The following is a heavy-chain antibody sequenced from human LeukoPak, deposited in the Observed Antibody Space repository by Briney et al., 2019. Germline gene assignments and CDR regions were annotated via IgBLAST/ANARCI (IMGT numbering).Heavy chain of an antibody. CDR3: ARFGYDFWSGYDPLFDY. CDR1: GGSISSGGYY. Sequence: TPSETLSLACTVSGGSISSGGYYWSWIRQHPGKGLEWIGYIYYSGSTYYNPSLKSRVTISVDTSKNQFSLKLSSVTAADTAVYYCARFGYDFWSGYDPLFDYWGQGTLVTVSS. D-gene: IGHD3-3*01. CDR2: IYYSGST. V-gene: IGHV4-31*03. J-gene: IGHJ4*02.